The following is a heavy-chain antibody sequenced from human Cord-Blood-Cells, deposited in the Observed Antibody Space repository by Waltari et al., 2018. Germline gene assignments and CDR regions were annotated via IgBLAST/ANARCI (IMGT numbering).Heavy chain of an antibody. Sequence: QVQLQESGPGLVKPSETLSLTCTVSGGSISSYYWSWIRQPPGKGLEWIWYIYYSGSTNYNPALKSRVTISVDTSKNQFSLKLSSVTAADTAVYYCARRSIAAAGTNYYYYYMDVWGKGTTVTVSS. CDR3: ARRSIAAAGTNYYYYYMDV. D-gene: IGHD6-13*01. CDR2: IYYSGST. CDR1: GGSISSYY. V-gene: IGHV4-59*08. J-gene: IGHJ6*03.